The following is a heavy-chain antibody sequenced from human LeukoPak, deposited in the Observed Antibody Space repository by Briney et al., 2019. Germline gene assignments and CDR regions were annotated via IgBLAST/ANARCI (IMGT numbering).Heavy chain of an antibody. V-gene: IGHV3-21*01. CDR2: ISSSSSYI. CDR1: GFTFSSSA. CDR3: ARVMAGTDRAFDI. Sequence: GGSLRLSCAASGFTFSSSAMSWVRQAPGKGLEWVSSISSSSSYIYYADSVKGRFTISRDNAKSSLYLQMNSLRAEDTAVYYCARVMAGTDRAFDIWGQGTMVTVSS. J-gene: IGHJ3*02. D-gene: IGHD6-19*01.